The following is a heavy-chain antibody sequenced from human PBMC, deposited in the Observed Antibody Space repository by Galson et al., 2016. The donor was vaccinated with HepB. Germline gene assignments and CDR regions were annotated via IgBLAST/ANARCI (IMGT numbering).Heavy chain of an antibody. V-gene: IGHV3-30-3*01. CDR2: VPHYGNNK. CDR1: GFTFRSHP. Sequence: SLRLSCAASGFTFRSHPMHWVRQAPGKGPEWVTVVPHYGNNKYYADSVKGRFTVSRDNSKSTVTLHMNSLRPEDTAVYYCARDLGGYSGYGGNYFGMDVWGQGNTGTVS. CDR3: ARDLGGYSGYGGNYFGMDV. J-gene: IGHJ6*02. D-gene: IGHD5-12*01.